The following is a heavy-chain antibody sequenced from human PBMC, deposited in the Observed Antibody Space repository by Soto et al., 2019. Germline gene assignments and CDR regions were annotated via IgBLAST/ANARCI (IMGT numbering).Heavy chain of an antibody. J-gene: IGHJ5*02. CDR3: ARVNLLGYCSGGSCSRRRWFDP. D-gene: IGHD2-15*01. CDR1: GGSFSGYY. CDR2: INHSGST. V-gene: IGHV4-34*01. Sequence: QVQLQQWGAGLLKPSETLSLTCAVYGGSFSGYYWSWIRQPPGKGLEWIGEINHSGSTNYNPSLKRRVTISVDTSKNQFSLKLSSVTAADTAVYYCARVNLLGYCSGGSCSRRRWFDPWGQGTLVTVSS.